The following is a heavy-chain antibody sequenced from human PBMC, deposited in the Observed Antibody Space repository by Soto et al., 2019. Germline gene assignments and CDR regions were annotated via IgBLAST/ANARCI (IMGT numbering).Heavy chain of an antibody. CDR1: GLTLSSYG. Sequence: RFLRLSAETAGLTLSSYGILMVRQAPGKGLEMVAVISYDGSNKYYADSVKGRFTISRDNSKNTLYLQMNSLRAEETAVYYCAKPVRLGELSLYNYYYGMDVWGQWTTVT. CDR2: ISYDGSNK. D-gene: IGHD3-16*02. V-gene: IGHV3-30*18. CDR3: AKPVRLGELSLYNYYYGMDV. J-gene: IGHJ6*02.